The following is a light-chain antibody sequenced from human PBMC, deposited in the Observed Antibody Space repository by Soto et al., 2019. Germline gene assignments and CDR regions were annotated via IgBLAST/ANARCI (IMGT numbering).Light chain of an antibody. V-gene: IGKV3-11*01. Sequence: EIVLTQSPATLSLSPGERATLSCWASQSVSSYLAWYQQKPGQAPRLLIYDASNRATGIPARFSGSGSGTGFTLTIRRLEPEDLAVYYCQQRSNWPGTFGQGTKVEIK. J-gene: IGKJ1*01. CDR3: QQRSNWPGT. CDR2: DAS. CDR1: QSVSSY.